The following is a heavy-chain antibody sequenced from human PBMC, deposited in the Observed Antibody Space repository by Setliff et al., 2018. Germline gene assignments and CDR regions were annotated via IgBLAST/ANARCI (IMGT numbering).Heavy chain of an antibody. CDR3: ARTCSGSGCYAGLES. Sequence: SETLSLTCTVSGDSISSRTYYWSWIRQPAGKGLEWIGHIYTSWSTISNPSLKSRVTISVDTSKNQFSLNVNSVIAADTAVYYCARTCSGSGCYAGLESWGQGTPVTVSS. J-gene: IGHJ4*02. CDR1: GDSISSRTYY. CDR2: IYTSWST. D-gene: IGHD2-15*01. V-gene: IGHV4-61*09.